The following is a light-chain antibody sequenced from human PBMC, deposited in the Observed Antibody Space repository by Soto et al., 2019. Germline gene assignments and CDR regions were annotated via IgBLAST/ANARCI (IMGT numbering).Light chain of an antibody. J-gene: IGLJ2*01. CDR1: SGHSSYA. V-gene: IGLV4-69*01. CDR2: INSDGSH. CDR3: QAWGTGMV. Sequence: QTVVTQPPSASASLGASVRLTCTPNSGHSSYAIAWHQQQPEKGPQYLMKINSDGSHSKGGGIPDRFSGSSSGAERYLTISSLQSEDEADYYCQAWGTGMVFGGGTKLTVL.